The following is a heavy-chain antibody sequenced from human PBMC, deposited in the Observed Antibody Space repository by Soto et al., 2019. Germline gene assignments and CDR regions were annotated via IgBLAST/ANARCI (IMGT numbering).Heavy chain of an antibody. CDR3: ARDLGFCPPNSFFFGMDV. J-gene: IGHJ6*02. CDR1: GFTVSSNY. V-gene: IGHV3-53*02. Sequence: EVQLVETGGGLIQPGGSLRLSCAASGFTVSSNYMSWVRQAPGKGLEWVSVIYSGGSTYYADSVKGRFTISRDNSKNTPYLQMNGPIAEDMAVYYCARDLGFCPPNSFFFGMDVWGQGAPVTVSS. CDR2: IYSGGST. D-gene: IGHD5-18*01.